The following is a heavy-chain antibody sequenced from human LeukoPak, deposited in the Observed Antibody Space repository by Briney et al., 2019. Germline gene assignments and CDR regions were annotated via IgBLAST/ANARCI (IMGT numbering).Heavy chain of an antibody. CDR3: ARQGVATAIDY. CDR2: ISASGNT. J-gene: IGHJ4*02. D-gene: IGHD2-21*02. V-gene: IGHV4-4*07. Sequence: SETLSLTCTVSGGSISSYYWSWIRQPPGKGLGWIGRISASGNTNYNPSLKSRVTMSVDTSMNLFALKLSSVTAADTAVYYCARQGVATAIDYWGQGTLVTVSS. CDR1: GGSISSYY.